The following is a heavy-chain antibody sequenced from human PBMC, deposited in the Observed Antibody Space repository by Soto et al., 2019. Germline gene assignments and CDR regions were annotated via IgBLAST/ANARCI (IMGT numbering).Heavy chain of an antibody. V-gene: IGHV3-30*03. J-gene: IGHJ1*01. CDR1: EFIFSSYG. CDR3: AREGHSRGYGAYLQH. CDR2: ISSDGSVK. D-gene: IGHD6-25*01. Sequence: QVQLVESGGGVVQPGRSLRLSCAASEFIFSSYGMHWVRQAPGKGLEWVAVISSDGSVKYYADSVKGRFTISRDNSKNTLYLTMNSLRTEDTAVYHCAREGHSRGYGAYLQHWGQGTLVTVSS.